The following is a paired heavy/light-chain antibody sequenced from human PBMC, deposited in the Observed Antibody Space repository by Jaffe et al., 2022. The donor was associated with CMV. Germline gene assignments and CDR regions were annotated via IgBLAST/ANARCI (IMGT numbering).Heavy chain of an antibody. J-gene: IGHJ6*02. CDR3: ARDREDGFRSGYPRGAGMDV. V-gene: IGHV1-18*01. D-gene: IGHD3-3*01. CDR2: ISTYNGNT. CDR1: GYTFTAFG. Sequence: QVQLVQSGGEVKKPGASVKVSCKASGYTFTAFGISWVRQAPGQGLEWMGWISTYNGNTKYAQKLQGRVTMTTDTSTSTAYMELRSLTSDDTAVYHCARDREDGFRSGYPRGAGMDVWGQGTTVTVSS.
Light chain of an antibody. CDR1: QSLVHSDGSTY. J-gene: IGKJ5*01. CDR2: KVS. CDR3: MQGTHWPPT. V-gene: IGKV2-30*02. Sequence: DVVMTQPPLSLSVTLGQPASISCRSSQSLVHSDGSTYLSWFQQRPGQSPRRLIYKVSNRDSGVPDRFSGSGSGTDFTLKISRVEAGDVGVYYCMQGTHWPPTFGQGTRLEIQ.